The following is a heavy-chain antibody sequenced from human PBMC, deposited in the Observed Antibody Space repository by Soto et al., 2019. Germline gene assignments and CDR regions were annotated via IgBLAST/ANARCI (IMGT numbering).Heavy chain of an antibody. V-gene: IGHV1-24*01. CDR3: ARDVGIVVPADPNTPGGMDV. CDR1: GYTLTELS. J-gene: IGHJ6*02. CDR2: FDPEDGET. Sequence: ASVKVSFKVSGYTLTELSMHWVRQAPGKGLEWMGGFDPEDGETIYAQKFKGRVTITADESTSTAYMELSSLRSEDTAVSYCARDVGIVVPADPNTPGGMDVWGQGTTVTVSS. D-gene: IGHD2-2*01.